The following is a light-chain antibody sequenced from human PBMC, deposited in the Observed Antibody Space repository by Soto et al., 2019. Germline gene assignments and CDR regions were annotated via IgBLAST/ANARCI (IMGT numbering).Light chain of an antibody. Sequence: QSALTQPASVSGSPGQPITISCTGTTSDVGSYNLVSWYQHHPGKAPKVMIYEVSKRPSGVSDRFSGSKSGNTASLTISGLQADDEADYYCCSYAGSSTFVVFGGGTQLTVL. J-gene: IGLJ2*01. CDR1: TSDVGSYNL. CDR3: CSYAGSSTFVV. V-gene: IGLV2-23*02. CDR2: EVS.